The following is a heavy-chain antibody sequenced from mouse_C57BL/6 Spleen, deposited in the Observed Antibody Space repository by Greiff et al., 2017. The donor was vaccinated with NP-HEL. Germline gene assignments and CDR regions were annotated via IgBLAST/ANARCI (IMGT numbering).Heavy chain of an antibody. CDR1: GFTFSDYG. Sequence: DVRLVESGGGLVKPGGSLKLSCAASGFTFSDYGMPWVRQAPERGLEWLAYISSGSSTIYYADTVKGRFTSSRDNAKNTLFLQMTRLRSEDTAMYYCAREITTLYYSAMDYWGQGTSVTVSS. D-gene: IGHD1-3*01. J-gene: IGHJ4*01. CDR2: ISSGSSTI. V-gene: IGHV5-17*01. CDR3: AREITTLYYSAMDY.